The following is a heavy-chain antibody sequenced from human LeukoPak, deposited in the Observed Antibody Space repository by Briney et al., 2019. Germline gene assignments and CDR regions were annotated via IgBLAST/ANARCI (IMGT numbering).Heavy chain of an antibody. Sequence: PGESLKISCKGSGYSFTSYRIGWVRQMPGKGLEWMGIIYPGDSDTRYSPSFQGQVTISADKSISTAYLQWSSLKASDTAMYYCARLTNYDFWSGYYISNWGQGTLVTVSS. CDR3: ARLTNYDFWSGYYISN. J-gene: IGHJ4*02. V-gene: IGHV5-51*01. CDR2: IYPGDSDT. D-gene: IGHD3-3*01. CDR1: GYSFTSYR.